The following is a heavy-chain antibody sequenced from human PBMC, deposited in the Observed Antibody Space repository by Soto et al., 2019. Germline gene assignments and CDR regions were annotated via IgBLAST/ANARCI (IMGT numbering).Heavy chain of an antibody. CDR1: AFSLSTSGVG. V-gene: IGHV2-5*02. CDR2: IYWDDDK. D-gene: IGHD2-21*01. CDR3: ARLVAAGITYYFDS. Sequence: SGPTLVNPTQTLTLTCTFSAFSLSTSGVGVGWIRQPPGKALEWLTFIYWDDDKRYSPSLKSRLTITKDTSKNQVVLTMNNMEPVDTATYYCARLVAAGITYYFDSWGQGTLVTVSS. J-gene: IGHJ4*02.